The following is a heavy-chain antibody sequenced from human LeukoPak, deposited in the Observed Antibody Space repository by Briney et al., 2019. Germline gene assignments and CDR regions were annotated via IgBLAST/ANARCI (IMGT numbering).Heavy chain of an antibody. CDR2: ISSSSSYI. CDR1: GFTFSSYS. J-gene: IGHJ4*02. CDR3: ARAHSSSWN. D-gene: IGHD6-13*01. V-gene: IGHV3-21*01. Sequence: GGSLRLSCAASGFTFSSYSMNWVRQAPGKGLEWVSSISSSSSYIYYAVSVKSRFTISRDNAKNSLYLQMNSLRAEDTAVYYCARAHSSSWNWGQGTLVTVSS.